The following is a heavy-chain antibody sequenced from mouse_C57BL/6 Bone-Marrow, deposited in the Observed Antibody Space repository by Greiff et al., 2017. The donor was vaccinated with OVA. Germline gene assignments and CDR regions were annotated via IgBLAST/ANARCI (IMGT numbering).Heavy chain of an antibody. CDR3: ARSTGRGAWDY. CDR2: ISDGGSYT. V-gene: IGHV5-4*01. Sequence: EVQRVESGGGLVKPGASLKLSCAASGFTFSSYAMSWVRQTPEKRLEWVATISDGGSYTYYPDNVKGRVTISRDNATNNLYLQMSHLKSEDTAVYYCARSTGRGAWDYWGQGTTLTVSS. D-gene: IGHD5-1*01. CDR1: GFTFSSYA. J-gene: IGHJ2*01.